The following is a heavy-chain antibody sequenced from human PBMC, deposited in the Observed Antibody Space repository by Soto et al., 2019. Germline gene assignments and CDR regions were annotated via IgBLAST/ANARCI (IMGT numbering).Heavy chain of an antibody. CDR2: INAGNGNT. J-gene: IGHJ6*01. D-gene: IGHD6-13*01. CDR1: GYTCTSYA. CDR3: ASSNIAAAPYGMDV. V-gene: IGHV1-3*01. Sequence: ASVRVSCRASGYTCTSYAMHWVRQAPGQRLEWMGWINAGNGNTKYSQKFQGRVTITRDTSASTAYMELSSLRSEDTAVYYCASSNIAAAPYGMDVWGQGTTVT.